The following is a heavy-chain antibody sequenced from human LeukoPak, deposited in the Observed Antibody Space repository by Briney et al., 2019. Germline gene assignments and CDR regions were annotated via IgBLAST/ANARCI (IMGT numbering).Heavy chain of an antibody. J-gene: IGHJ4*02. D-gene: IGHD1/OR15-1a*01. V-gene: IGHV4-4*07. Sequence: SETLSLTCTVSGDSISRYYWSWIRQPAGKGLEWIGRIYTSESTNYNPSLKSRVTMSVDTPKNQFSLKLSSMTAADTAVYYCARTGNNFYFDYWGQGTLVSVSS. CDR3: ARTGNNFYFDY. CDR2: IYTSEST. CDR1: GDSISRYY.